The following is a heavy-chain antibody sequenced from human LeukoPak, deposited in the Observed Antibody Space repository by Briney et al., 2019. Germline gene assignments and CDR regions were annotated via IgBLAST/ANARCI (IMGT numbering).Heavy chain of an antibody. Sequence: ASLKVSCKASGYTFTGYYMHWVRQAPGQGLEWMGWINPNSGGTNYAQKFQGRVTMTRDTSISTAYMELSRLRSDDTAVYYCARVRQWLVIDYWAKGALVTVSS. D-gene: IGHD6-19*01. CDR2: INPNSGGT. J-gene: IGHJ4*02. CDR3: ARVRQWLVIDY. V-gene: IGHV1-2*02. CDR1: GYTFTGYY.